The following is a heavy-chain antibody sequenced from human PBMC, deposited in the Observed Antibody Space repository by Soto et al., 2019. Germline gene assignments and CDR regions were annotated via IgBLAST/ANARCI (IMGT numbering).Heavy chain of an antibody. D-gene: IGHD3-22*01. Sequence: ASVKVSCKASGYTFTNYAMHWVRQAPGQRLEWMGWINAGNGNTKYSQKFQGRVTITRDTSASTAYMELSSLRSDDTAMYYCARGGYYDSSGSRNYHYYGMNVWGQGTTVTVSS. V-gene: IGHV1-3*01. J-gene: IGHJ6*02. CDR2: INAGNGNT. CDR3: ARGGYYDSSGSRNYHYYGMNV. CDR1: GYTFTNYA.